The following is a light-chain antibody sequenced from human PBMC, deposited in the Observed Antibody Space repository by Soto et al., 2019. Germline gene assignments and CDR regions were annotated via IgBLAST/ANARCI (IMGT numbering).Light chain of an antibody. CDR2: DAS. CDR3: QQRSNWPPWT. V-gene: IGKV3-11*01. Sequence: EIVLTQSPATLSLSPGERATLSCRASQSVSSYLAWYQQKPGQAPRLLIYDASNLPTGIPARFSGSGSGTDFTLTISSLEPEDFAVYYCQQRSNWPPWTFGQGTKLEIK. J-gene: IGKJ1*01. CDR1: QSVSSY.